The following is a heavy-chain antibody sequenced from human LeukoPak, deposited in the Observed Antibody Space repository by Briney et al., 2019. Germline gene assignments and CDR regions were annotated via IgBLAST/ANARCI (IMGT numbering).Heavy chain of an antibody. CDR1: GGSISSYY. D-gene: IGHD5-24*01. CDR2: IYTSGST. V-gene: IGHV4-4*07. CDR3: ARAGWMATPYGTAFDI. Sequence: PSETLSLTCTVSGGSISSYYWSWIRQPAGKGLEWIGRIYTSGSTNYNPSLKSRVTMSVDTSKNQFSLKLCSVTAADTAVYYCARAGWMATPYGTAFDIWGQGTMVTVSS. J-gene: IGHJ3*02.